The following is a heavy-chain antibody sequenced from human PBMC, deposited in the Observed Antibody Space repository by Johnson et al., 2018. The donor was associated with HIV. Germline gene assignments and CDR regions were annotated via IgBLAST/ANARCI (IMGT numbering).Heavy chain of an antibody. Sequence: VQLVESGVGLVKPGGSLRLSCAASGFTFSDYYMSWIRQAPGKGLEWVGRIKSKTDGGTTDYAAPVKGRFSISSDDSTNTLHMQMSSLKTEDTAVYYCWAQWTVITFGGPSAFDIWGQGTVVTVS. D-gene: IGHD3-16*01. J-gene: IGHJ3*02. CDR3: WAQWTVITFGGPSAFDI. CDR1: GFTFSDYY. CDR2: IKSKTDGGTT. V-gene: IGHV3-15*01.